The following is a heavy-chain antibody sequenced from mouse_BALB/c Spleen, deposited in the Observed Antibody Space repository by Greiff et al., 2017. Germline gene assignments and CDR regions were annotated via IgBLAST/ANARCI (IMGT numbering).Heavy chain of an antibody. Sequence: VQLQQSGAELARPGASVKLSCKASGYTFTDYYINWVKQRTGQGLEWIGEIYPGSGNTYYNEKFKGKATLTADKSSSTAYMQLSSLTSEDSAVYFCARLPNYYCSSNYYAMDYWGQGTSVTVSS. D-gene: IGHD1-1*01. CDR3: ARLPNYYCSSNYYAMDY. CDR1: GYTFTDYY. CDR2: IYPGSGNT. J-gene: IGHJ4*01. V-gene: IGHV1-77*01.